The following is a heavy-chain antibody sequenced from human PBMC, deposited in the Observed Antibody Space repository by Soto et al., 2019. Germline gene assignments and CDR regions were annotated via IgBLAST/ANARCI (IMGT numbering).Heavy chain of an antibody. D-gene: IGHD3-9*01. V-gene: IGHV1-18*01. CDR3: AGYLPEALGAFQI. CDR2: IDTQNGNT. CDR1: GYSFTSYG. Sequence: VQLEQSGAELKKPGASVRVSCKASGYSFTSYGITWVRQAPGQGLEWMAWIDTQNGNTNHAYKLEGRVSMTTNTSTAKAYMELRGLRSDDTALYYCAGYLPEALGAFQISGHGTMVTVSS. J-gene: IGHJ3*02.